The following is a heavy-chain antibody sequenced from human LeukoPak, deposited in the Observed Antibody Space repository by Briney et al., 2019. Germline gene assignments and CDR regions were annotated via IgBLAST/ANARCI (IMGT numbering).Heavy chain of an antibody. CDR3: AKDNFGEVVPAAIDY. D-gene: IGHD2-2*01. CDR1: GLTFSRET. CDR2: ISGSGGST. Sequence: PGGSLRLSCVVSGLTFSRETMGWVRQAPGKGLEWVSAISGSGGSTSYADSVKGRFTISRDNSKNTLYLQMNSLRAEDTAVYYCAKDNFGEVVPAAIDYWGQGTLVTVSS. V-gene: IGHV3-23*01. J-gene: IGHJ4*02.